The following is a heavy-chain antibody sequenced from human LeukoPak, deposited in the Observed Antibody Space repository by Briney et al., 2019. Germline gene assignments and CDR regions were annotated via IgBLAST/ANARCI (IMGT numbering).Heavy chain of an antibody. CDR2: INTDGSST. D-gene: IGHD1-26*01. V-gene: IGHV3-74*01. CDR3: ASASGNYYHTGY. Sequence: GGSLRLSCAASGFTFSSYWMHWVRQAPGKGLVCVSRINTDGSSTSYADSVKGRFTISRDNAKNTLYLQMNSLRAEDTAVYYCASASGNYYHTGYWGRGTLVTVSS. CDR1: GFTFSSYW. J-gene: IGHJ4*02.